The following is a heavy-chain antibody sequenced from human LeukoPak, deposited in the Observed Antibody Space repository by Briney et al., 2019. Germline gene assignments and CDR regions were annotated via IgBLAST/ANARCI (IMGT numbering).Heavy chain of an antibody. V-gene: IGHV1-3*01. CDR3: ARGLSSSWGFDY. Sequence: ASVKVSCKASGFTFTDYAIHWVRQAPGQSLEWMGWINAGNGNTKYSQKFQGRVTITRDTSASTASMELSSLRSEDTAVYYCARGLSSSWGFDYWGQGTLVTVSS. D-gene: IGHD6-13*01. CDR2: INAGNGNT. CDR1: GFTFTDYA. J-gene: IGHJ4*02.